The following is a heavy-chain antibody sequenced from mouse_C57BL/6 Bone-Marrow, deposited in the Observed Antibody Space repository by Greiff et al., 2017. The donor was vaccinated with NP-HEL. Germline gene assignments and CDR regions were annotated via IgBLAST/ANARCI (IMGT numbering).Heavy chain of an antibody. CDR1: GYTFTSYG. D-gene: IGHD2-5*01. J-gene: IGHJ1*03. V-gene: IGHV1-81*01. Sequence: QVQLQQSGAELARPGASVKLSCKASGYTFTSYGISWVKQRTGQGLEWIGEIYPRSGNTYYNEKFKGKATLTADKSSSTAYMELRSLTSEDSAVYFCARKDVSNYWYFDVWGTGTTVTVSS. CDR2: IYPRSGNT. CDR3: ARKDVSNYWYFDV.